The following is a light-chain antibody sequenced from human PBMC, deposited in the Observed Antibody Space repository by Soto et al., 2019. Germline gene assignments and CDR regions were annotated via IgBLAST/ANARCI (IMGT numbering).Light chain of an antibody. CDR1: EGGSSD. CDR3: QQLNSYPIT. Sequence: IELTQSPSSLSASVGDRVTLTCRASEGGSSDLGWYQQKPGKAPELLIDAASTLQKLGPSRFSGSGAGTYFTLTISSLQPEDFATYYCQQLNSYPITFGQGTRLDIK. V-gene: IGKV1-9*01. CDR2: AAS. J-gene: IGKJ5*01.